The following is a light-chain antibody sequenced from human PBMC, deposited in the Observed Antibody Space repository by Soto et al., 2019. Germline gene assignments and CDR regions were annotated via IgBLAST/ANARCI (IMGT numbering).Light chain of an antibody. J-gene: IGKJ5*01. CDR1: QSISNY. Sequence: DIQMTQSPSSLSASVGDRVTITCRAIQSISNYLNWYQQKPGKAPKLLIYAASTLESGVPSRFSGSGSGTEFTLTISSLQSEDFAVYYCQQRSNWPPSITFGQGTRLEIK. V-gene: IGKV1-39*01. CDR2: AAS. CDR3: QQRSNWPPSIT.